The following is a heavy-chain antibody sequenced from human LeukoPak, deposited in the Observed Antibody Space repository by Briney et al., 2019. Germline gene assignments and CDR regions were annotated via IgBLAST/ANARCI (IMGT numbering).Heavy chain of an antibody. CDR3: AKDPNWDRGY. CDR2: IGTSASST. J-gene: IGHJ4*02. Sequence: GGSLGLSCATSGFTFSSYTMTWVRQAPGKGLEYVSGIGTSASSTTYADSVKGRFTISRDNSKNTLYLQVNTLRVEDTAVYYCAKDPNWDRGYWGQGTLVTVSS. D-gene: IGHD7-27*01. V-gene: IGHV3-23*01. CDR1: GFTFSSYT.